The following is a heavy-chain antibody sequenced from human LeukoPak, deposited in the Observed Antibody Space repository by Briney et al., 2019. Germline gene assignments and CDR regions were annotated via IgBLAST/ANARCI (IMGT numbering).Heavy chain of an antibody. CDR2: ISAYNGNT. D-gene: IGHD3-10*01. V-gene: IGHV1-18*01. Sequence: ASVKVSCKASGYTFTSYGISWVRQAPGQGLEWMGWISAYNGNTNYAQKLQGRVTMTTDTSTSTAYMELRSLRSDDTAVYYYARDGYYYGSGSYYNVGYWGQETLVTVPS. J-gene: IGHJ4*02. CDR1: GYTFTSYG. CDR3: ARDGYYYGSGSYYNVGY.